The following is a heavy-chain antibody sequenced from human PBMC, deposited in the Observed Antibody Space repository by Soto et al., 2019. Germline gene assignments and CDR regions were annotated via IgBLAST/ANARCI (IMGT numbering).Heavy chain of an antibody. Sequence: EVQLLESGGDLVQPGGSLRLSCAASGFTFSSYTMNWVRQAPGKGLEWVSGISDSGDSTYYADSVKGRFTISRDSSKNTLFLQMNSLTTEDTAIYYCGRRRVNYPFDYWGQGTLVTVSS. D-gene: IGHD3-10*01. V-gene: IGHV3-23*01. CDR2: ISDSGDST. CDR3: GRRRVNYPFDY. CDR1: GFTFSSYT. J-gene: IGHJ4*02.